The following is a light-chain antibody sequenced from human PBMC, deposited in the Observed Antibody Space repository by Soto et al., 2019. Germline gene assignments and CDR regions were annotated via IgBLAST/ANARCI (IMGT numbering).Light chain of an antibody. Sequence: QSVLTQPASVSGSPEQSITISCTGTNSDVGGYNYGSWYQQHPGKAPKLLIYDVSSRPSGLSNRFSGSKFVNTASLIISGLQAEDEADYYCSSHGGDKMFVGGTKLTVL. V-gene: IGLV2-14*03. CDR1: NSDVGGYNY. J-gene: IGLJ3*02. CDR3: SSHGGDKM. CDR2: DVS.